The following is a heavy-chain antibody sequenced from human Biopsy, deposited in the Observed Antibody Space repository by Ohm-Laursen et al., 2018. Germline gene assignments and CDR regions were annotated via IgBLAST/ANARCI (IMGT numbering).Heavy chain of an antibody. V-gene: IGHV4-4*07. J-gene: IGHJ2*01. Sequence: TLSLTCSVSGGSTNDYFWSWIRQPAGETLEGIGRIYSSGGSSYNPSLKSRISMSMDTSNNQFSLTLTSVTAADTAVYYCARTPGKAVAGRFLDLWGRGTLVTVSS. D-gene: IGHD6-19*01. CDR2: IYSSGGS. CDR3: ARTPGKAVAGRFLDL. CDR1: GGSTNDYF.